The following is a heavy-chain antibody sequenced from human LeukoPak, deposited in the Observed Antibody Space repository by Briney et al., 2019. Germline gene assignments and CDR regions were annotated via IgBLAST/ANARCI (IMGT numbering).Heavy chain of an antibody. CDR1: GYSISSGFF. CDR3: ARDDYSNYGHY. CDR2: IYHSGT. Sequence: SETLSLTCAVSGYSISSGFFWAWLRQPPGKGLEWIGSIYHSGTYYNPSLESRVTMSIDTSKNQFSLRLSSVTAADTAVYYCARDDYSNYGHYWGQGKLVTVSS. V-gene: IGHV4-38-2*02. J-gene: IGHJ4*02. D-gene: IGHD4-11*01.